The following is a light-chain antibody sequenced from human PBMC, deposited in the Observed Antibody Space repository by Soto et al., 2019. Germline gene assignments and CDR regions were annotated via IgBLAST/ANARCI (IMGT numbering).Light chain of an antibody. Sequence: IVMTQSPATLSVSPGERATLSCRASQSFGNNRAWYQEKPGQAPRLLIYGASTRATGIPARFSGSGSGTEFTLTISSLQSEDFAIYSCQQYNNWPFTLGPGTKVDSK. V-gene: IGKV3D-15*01. CDR1: QSFGNN. CDR3: QQYNNWPFT. CDR2: GAS. J-gene: IGKJ3*01.